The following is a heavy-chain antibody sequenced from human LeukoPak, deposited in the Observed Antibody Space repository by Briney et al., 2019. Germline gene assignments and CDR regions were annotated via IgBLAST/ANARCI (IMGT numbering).Heavy chain of an antibody. CDR1: GFTFDDYT. Sequence: PGGSLRLSCAASGFTFDDYTMHWVRQAPGKGLEWVSLISWDGGSTYYADSVKGRFTISRDSSKNSLYLQMNSLRTEDTALYYCAKDLRILTGRPAGFDYWGQGTLVTVSS. CDR3: AKDLRILTGRPAGFDY. J-gene: IGHJ4*02. D-gene: IGHD3-9*01. V-gene: IGHV3-43*01. CDR2: ISWDGGST.